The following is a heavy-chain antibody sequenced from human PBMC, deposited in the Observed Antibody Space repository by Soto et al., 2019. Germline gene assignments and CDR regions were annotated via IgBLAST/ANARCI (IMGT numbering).Heavy chain of an antibody. Sequence: QVQLQESGPGLVEPSETLSLTCAVSGDSISSPNWWSWYRQPPGKGLELIGEMFASGSSNYNPSLNGRVTISLDTSMNHFSLKLTSLAAADTAIYYCARDGFDHRPDYWGQGIPVTVSS. CDR1: GDSISSPNW. CDR3: ARDGFDHRPDY. V-gene: IGHV4-4*02. J-gene: IGHJ4*02. D-gene: IGHD3-10*01. CDR2: MFASGSS.